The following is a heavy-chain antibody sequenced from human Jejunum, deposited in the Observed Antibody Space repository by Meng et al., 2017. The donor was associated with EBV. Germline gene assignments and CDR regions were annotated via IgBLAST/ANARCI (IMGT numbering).Heavy chain of an antibody. D-gene: IGHD5-12*01. CDR3: ARGRGYDYGDS. CDR1: CDSITGYNY. Sequence: VQRPESGPGLVKPSETLSLTCSVSCDSITGYNYWTWIRQPPGKGLEWIGNLYYAGKAIYKPSLQSRVTISVDTSKNQISLKVTSVTAADTAIYYCARGRGYDYGDSWGQGTLVTVSS. J-gene: IGHJ5*02. CDR2: LYYAGKA. V-gene: IGHV4-59*01.